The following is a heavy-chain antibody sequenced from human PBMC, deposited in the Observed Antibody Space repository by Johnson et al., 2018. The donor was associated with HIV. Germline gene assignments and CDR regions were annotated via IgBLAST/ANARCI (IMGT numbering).Heavy chain of an antibody. V-gene: IGHV3-13*01. CDR3: AKDQGFVYGGNSDAFDI. CDR2: IGTAGDT. D-gene: IGHD4-23*01. J-gene: IGHJ3*02. CDR1: GFTFSSYD. Sequence: VQLVESGGGVVQPGGSLRLSCAASGFTFSSYDMHWVRQATGKGLEWVSAIGTAGDTYYPDSVKGRFTIARDNSRNTLYLQMNSLRAEDTAIYYCAKDQGFVYGGNSDAFDIWGQGTMVTVSS.